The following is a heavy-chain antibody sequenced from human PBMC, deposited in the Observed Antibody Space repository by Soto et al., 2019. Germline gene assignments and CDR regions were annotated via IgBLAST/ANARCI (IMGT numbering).Heavy chain of an antibody. CDR2: MGGAGAR. CDR1: GFTYNSYD. Sequence: EVQLVESGGGLVQPGGSLRLSCAAFGFTYNSYDMHWVRRVPGKGLEWVSSMGGAGAREYAGSVKGRFIISRDNAKNSLYLQMDKLRAGDKAVYYCTRAAFGDGMDLLGQGTPVTVS. J-gene: IGHJ6*02. V-gene: IGHV3-13*01. CDR3: TRAAFGDGMDL. D-gene: IGHD3-10*01.